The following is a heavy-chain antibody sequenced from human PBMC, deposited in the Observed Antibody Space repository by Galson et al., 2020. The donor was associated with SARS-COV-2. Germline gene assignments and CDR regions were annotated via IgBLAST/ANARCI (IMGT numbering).Heavy chain of an antibody. J-gene: IGHJ6*02. CDR1: GFTFSSYS. CDR2: INSSSSNI. V-gene: IGHV3-21*01. CDR3: PRDLDYYDGSVYADDRFCYYYGMDV. D-gene: IGHD3-22*01. Sequence: NSGGSLRLSCAASGFTFSSYSMNWVRQAPGKGLEWVSSINSSSSNINYADPVTGQSTIPRDNAKNSLYLQMNSLRAEDTAVNYCPRDLDYYDGSVYADDRFCYYYGMDVWGQGTTVTVSS.